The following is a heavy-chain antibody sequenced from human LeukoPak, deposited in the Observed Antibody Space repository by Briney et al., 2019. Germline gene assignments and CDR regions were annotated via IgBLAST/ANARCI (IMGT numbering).Heavy chain of an antibody. J-gene: IGHJ6*02. CDR1: GFTFDDYA. D-gene: IGHD3-10*01. CDR3: AKQEGSMVRGVYYYYGMDV. CDR2: ISWNSGSI. Sequence: GGSLRLSCAASGFTFDDYAMHWVRQAPGKGLEWVSGISWNSGSIGYADPVKGRFTISRDNAKNSLYLQMNSLRAEDTALYYCAKQEGSMVRGVYYYYGMDVWGQGTTVTVSS. V-gene: IGHV3-9*01.